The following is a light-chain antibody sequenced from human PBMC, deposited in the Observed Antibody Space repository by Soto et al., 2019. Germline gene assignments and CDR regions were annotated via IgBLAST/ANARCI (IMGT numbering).Light chain of an antibody. CDR1: QGISNY. V-gene: IGKV1-27*01. J-gene: IGKJ1*01. CDR2: AAS. Sequence: DIQMTQSPSSLSASVGDTVTITCRASQGISNYLAWYQQKPGQVPNLLIYAASTLQSGVPSRFSGSGSGTDFTLTISSLRPEDVATYYCQKYNYAPRTCGQGTKVEI. CDR3: QKYNYAPRT.